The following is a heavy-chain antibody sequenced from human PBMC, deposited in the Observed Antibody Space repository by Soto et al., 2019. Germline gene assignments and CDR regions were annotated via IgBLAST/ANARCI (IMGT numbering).Heavy chain of an antibody. CDR3: ARDLGCSGGSCLYDVFDI. Sequence: PSETLSLTCTVSGGSISSYYWSWIRQPPGKGLEWIGYIQNSGSTNYNPSLKSRVTIPIDTSKNQFSLRVSSVTAADTAVYYCARDLGCSGGSCLYDVFDIWGQGTMVTVSS. D-gene: IGHD2-15*01. J-gene: IGHJ3*02. CDR1: GGSISSYY. CDR2: IQNSGST. V-gene: IGHV4-59*01.